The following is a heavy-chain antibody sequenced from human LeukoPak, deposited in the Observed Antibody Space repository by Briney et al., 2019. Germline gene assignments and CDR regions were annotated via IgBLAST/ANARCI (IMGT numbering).Heavy chain of an antibody. CDR1: GFTFRSYA. D-gene: IGHD3-3*01. CDR3: ARCDFWSGYKYYGMDD. CDR2: ISYDGSNK. V-gene: IGHV3-30-3*01. Sequence: GGSLRLSCAASGFTFRSYAMHWVRQAPGKGLEWVAVISYDGSNKYHADSVKGRFTISRDNYKNTLYLQMNSLRAEDTAVYYCARCDFWSGYKYYGMDDWGQGTTVTVPS. J-gene: IGHJ6*02.